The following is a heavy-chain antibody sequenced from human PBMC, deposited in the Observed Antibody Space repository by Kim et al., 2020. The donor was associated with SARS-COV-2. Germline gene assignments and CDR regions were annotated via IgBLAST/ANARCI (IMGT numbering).Heavy chain of an antibody. J-gene: IGHJ1*01. CDR1: GFTFSTYS. Sequence: GGSLRLSCAASGFTFSTYSMNWVRQAPGKGLEWVSSISSGSDYIYYADSVKGRFTISRDNAKNSLYLQMNSLRAEDTAVYHCARVGYYYDSSGNYAKVEYLQHWGQGTLVTVSS. V-gene: IGHV3-21*01. CDR3: ARVGYYYDSSGNYAKVEYLQH. CDR2: ISSGSDYI. D-gene: IGHD3-22*01.